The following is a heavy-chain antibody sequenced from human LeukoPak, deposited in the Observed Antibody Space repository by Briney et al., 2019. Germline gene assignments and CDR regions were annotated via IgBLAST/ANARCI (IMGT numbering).Heavy chain of an antibody. J-gene: IGHJ1*01. CDR2: IYTSGST. Sequence: SETLSLTCTVSGGSISSYYWSWIRQPAGKGLEWIGRIYTSGSTNYNPSLKSRVTMSVDTSKNQFSLKLSSVTAADTAVYYCARAASKGYCSSTSCYGRGGYFQHWGQGTLITVSS. V-gene: IGHV4-4*07. D-gene: IGHD2-2*01. CDR1: GGSISSYY. CDR3: ARAASKGYCSSTSCYGRGGYFQH.